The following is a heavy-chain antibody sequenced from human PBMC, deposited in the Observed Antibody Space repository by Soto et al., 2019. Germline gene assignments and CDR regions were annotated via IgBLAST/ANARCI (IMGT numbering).Heavy chain of an antibody. D-gene: IGHD3-3*01. V-gene: IGHV3-23*01. CDR3: AKADTRNYFDC. J-gene: IGHJ4*02. CDR2: ISGGRGGA. Sequence: EVQLLESGGGLVQPGGSLRLSCAASGFTFSTSAMNWVRQAPGKGLEWVSLISGGRGGAYYADSVKGRFTISRDNSKSTLYLQMNSLGADDTAIYYCAKADTRNYFDCWGQVALVTVSS. CDR1: GFTFSTSA.